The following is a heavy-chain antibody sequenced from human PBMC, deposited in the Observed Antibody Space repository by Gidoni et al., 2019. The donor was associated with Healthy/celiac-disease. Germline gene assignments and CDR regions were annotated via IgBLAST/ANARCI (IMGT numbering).Heavy chain of an antibody. D-gene: IGHD2-21*02. J-gene: IGHJ3*02. CDR1: GYSFTTYW. V-gene: IGHV5-51*03. CDR3: ASIGVVVTAIDAFDI. CDR2: IYPGDSDT. Sequence: EVQLVRSGAEVKKPGESLKLSCKGSGYSFTTYWIGWVRQMSGKGLEWMGIIYPGDSDTRYSPSFQGQVTISADKSISTAYLQWSSLKASDTAMYYCASIGVVVTAIDAFDIWGQGTMVTVSS.